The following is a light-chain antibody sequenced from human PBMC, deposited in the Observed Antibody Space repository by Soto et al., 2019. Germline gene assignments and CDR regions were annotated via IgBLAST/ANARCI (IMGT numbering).Light chain of an antibody. Sequence: EIVLTQSPGTLSLSPGERATLSCRASQSVSSNLLAWHQQKPGQAPRLLMFDASKRAAGTPDRFSGSGSGTDFTLTISRLAPEDFAVYYCQQYVTSPLTFGPGTKLDLK. J-gene: IGKJ3*01. CDR3: QQYVTSPLT. V-gene: IGKV3-20*01. CDR2: DAS. CDR1: QSVSSNL.